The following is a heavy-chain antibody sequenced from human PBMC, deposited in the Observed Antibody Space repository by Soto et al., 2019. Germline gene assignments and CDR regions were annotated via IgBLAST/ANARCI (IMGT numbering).Heavy chain of an antibody. CDR1: GFTFSSYA. CDR2: ISGSGGST. CDR3: AIIVVVVAEDKRDFDY. Sequence: GGSLRLSCAASGFTFSSYAMSWVRQAPGKGLEWVSAISGSGGSTYYADSVKGRFTISRDNSKNTLYLQMNSLRAEDTAVYYCAIIVVVVAEDKRDFDYWGQGTLVTVSS. V-gene: IGHV3-23*01. J-gene: IGHJ4*02. D-gene: IGHD2-15*01.